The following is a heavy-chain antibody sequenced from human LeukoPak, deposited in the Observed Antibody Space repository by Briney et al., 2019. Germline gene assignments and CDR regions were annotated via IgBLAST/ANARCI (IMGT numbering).Heavy chain of an antibody. V-gene: IGHV4-39*07. J-gene: IGHJ4*02. D-gene: IGHD5-18*01. CDR1: GGSISTSANY. CDR2: IYYSGST. Sequence: SETLSLTCSVSGGSISTSANYWGWIRQPPGKGLEWIGSIYYSGSTYYNPSLQSRVTISVDTSKNQFSLKLSSVTAADTAVYYCARADIVQPWLLYYFDYWGQGTLVTVSS. CDR3: ARADIVQPWLLYYFDY.